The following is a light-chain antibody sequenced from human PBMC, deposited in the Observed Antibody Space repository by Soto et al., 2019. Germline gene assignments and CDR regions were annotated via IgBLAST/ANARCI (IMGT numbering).Light chain of an antibody. CDR3: SSYTSSNTYV. Sequence: QSALTQPASVSGSPGQSITISCTGTSSDVGGYNYVSWYQQHPGKAPMLMIYHVSNRPSGVSNRFSGSKSANTASLTISGLQAEDEADYYCSSYTSSNTYVFGNGTKVTVL. J-gene: IGLJ1*01. CDR1: SSDVGGYNY. V-gene: IGLV2-14*03. CDR2: HVS.